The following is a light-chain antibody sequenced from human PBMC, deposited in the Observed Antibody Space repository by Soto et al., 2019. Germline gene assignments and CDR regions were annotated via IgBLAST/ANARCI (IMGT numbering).Light chain of an antibody. CDR1: SSDVGGYNY. J-gene: IGLJ3*02. V-gene: IGLV2-8*01. Sequence: QSVLTQPPSASGSPGQSVTISCTGTSSDVGGYNYVPWYQQHPGKAPKLMIYEVSKRPSGVPDRFSGSKSGNTASLTVSGLQAEDEADYYCSSYAGSNNLGVFGGGTKLTVL. CDR2: EVS. CDR3: SSYAGSNNLGV.